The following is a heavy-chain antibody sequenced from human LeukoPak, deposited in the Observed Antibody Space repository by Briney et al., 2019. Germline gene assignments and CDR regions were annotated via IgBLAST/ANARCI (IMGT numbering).Heavy chain of an antibody. J-gene: IGHJ4*02. CDR3: ARDSSVVIILYYFDY. CDR1: GFTFSSYA. V-gene: IGHV3-30*01. D-gene: IGHD3-3*01. CDR2: ISYDGSNK. Sequence: GRSLRLSCAASGFTFSSYAMHWVRQAPGKGLEWVAVISYDGSNKYCADSVKGRFTISRDNSKNTLYLQMNSLRAEDTAVYYCARDSSVVIILYYFDYWGQGTLVTVSS.